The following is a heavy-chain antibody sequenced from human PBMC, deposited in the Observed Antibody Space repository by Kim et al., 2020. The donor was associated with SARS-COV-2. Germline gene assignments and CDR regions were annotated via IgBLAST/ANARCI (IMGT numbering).Heavy chain of an antibody. CDR3: ARDHSYNWNQPTRLGG. Sequence: ASVKVSCKASGYTFTGYYMHWVRQAPGQGLEWMGRINPNSGGTNYAQKFQGRVTMTRDTSISTAYMELSRLRSDDTAVYYCARDHSYNWNQPTRLGGWGQGTLVTVSS. CDR1: GYTFTGYY. D-gene: IGHD1-20*01. CDR2: INPNSGGT. J-gene: IGHJ4*02. V-gene: IGHV1-2*06.